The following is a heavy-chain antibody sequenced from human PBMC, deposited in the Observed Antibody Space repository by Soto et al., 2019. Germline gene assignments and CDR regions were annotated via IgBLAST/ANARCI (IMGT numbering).Heavy chain of an antibody. CDR3: ARGGTPIDY. CDR2: ISAYNGNT. CDR1: GYTFTNFG. J-gene: IGHJ4*02. D-gene: IGHD3-16*01. V-gene: IGHV1-18*01. Sequence: QVQLVQSGAEVKKPGASVKVSCKASGYTFTNFGISWVRQAPGQGLERMGWISAYNGNTNYAQNFQGRVPMTTDTPTSTAYMELRSLSSDDTAVYYWARGGTPIDYWGQGTLVTVSS.